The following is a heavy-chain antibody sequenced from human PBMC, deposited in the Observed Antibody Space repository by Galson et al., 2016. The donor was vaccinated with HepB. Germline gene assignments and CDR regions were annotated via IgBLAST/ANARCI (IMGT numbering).Heavy chain of an antibody. CDR2: IYHTGTT. CDR3: ARAVRFLALSNSWPHFDS. Sequence: SETLSLTCTVSGSGYSIDTPYYWAWLRQPPGKGLEWIASIYHTGTTSYNPSLKTRVTMSVDTFKNQFSLKLKSVTAADTAVYFCARAVRFLALSNSWPHFDSWGQGTLVTVSS. J-gene: IGHJ4*02. D-gene: IGHD2-2*01. CDR1: GSGYSIDTPYY. V-gene: IGHV4-38-2*02.